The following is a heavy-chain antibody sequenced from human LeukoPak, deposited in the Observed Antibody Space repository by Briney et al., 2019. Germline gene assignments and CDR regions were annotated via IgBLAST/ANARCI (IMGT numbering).Heavy chain of an antibody. Sequence: PGGSLRLSCAASGFTFSNAFMNWVRQAPGSGLEWDGRIKSKTEGGTTHYAAPVKGRFIISRDDSKNTLYLQMTSLKTEDTAVYFCSRGDWNDGGIDYWGQGTLVTVSS. CDR1: GFTFSNAF. CDR3: SRGDWNDGGIDY. D-gene: IGHD1-1*01. J-gene: IGHJ4*02. V-gene: IGHV3-15*01. CDR2: IKSKTEGGTT.